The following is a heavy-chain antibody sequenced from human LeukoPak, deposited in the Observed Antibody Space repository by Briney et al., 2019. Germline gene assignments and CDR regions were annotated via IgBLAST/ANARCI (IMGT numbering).Heavy chain of an antibody. CDR3: AKRGYCSSTSCYLQNY. J-gene: IGHJ4*02. Sequence: GGSLRLSCAASGFTFSSYAMSCVRQARGKGLEWVSAISGSGGSTYYADSVKGRFTISRDNSKNTLYLQMNSLRGEDTAVYYCAKRGYCSSTSCYLQNYWGQGTLVTVSS. V-gene: IGHV3-23*01. CDR2: ISGSGGST. D-gene: IGHD2-2*01. CDR1: GFTFSSYA.